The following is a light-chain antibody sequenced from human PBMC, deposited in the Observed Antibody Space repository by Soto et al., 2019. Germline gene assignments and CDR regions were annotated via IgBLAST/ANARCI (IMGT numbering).Light chain of an antibody. Sequence: DIQMTQSPSFVSASVGDRVTVTCRASQDISSWLAWYQQKPGKAPKLLLYTTSTLGSGVPSRFSGSRSGTDFTLTISGLQPEDFATYYCQQANRFPITFGQGTRLEIK. CDR2: TTS. J-gene: IGKJ5*01. CDR3: QQANRFPIT. V-gene: IGKV1-12*01. CDR1: QDISSW.